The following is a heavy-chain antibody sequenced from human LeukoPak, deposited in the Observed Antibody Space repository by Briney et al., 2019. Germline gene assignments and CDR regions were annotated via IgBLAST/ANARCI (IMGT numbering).Heavy chain of an antibody. CDR2: IYPADSDT. J-gene: IGHJ4*02. D-gene: IGHD3-10*01. CDR1: GYLFTHYW. Sequence: GESLKISFQISGYLFTHYWIGWVRQMPGNGLESMGIIYPADSDTTYSPSFQGQVTISVDKSISTVYLQWSSLKASDTAMYYCARQSRDGSKTRGYYFDYWGQGTLVTVSS. V-gene: IGHV5-51*01. CDR3: ARQSRDGSKTRGYYFDY.